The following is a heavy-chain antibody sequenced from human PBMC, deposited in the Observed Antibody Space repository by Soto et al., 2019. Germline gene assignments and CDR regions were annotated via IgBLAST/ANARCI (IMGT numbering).Heavy chain of an antibody. D-gene: IGHD2-8*02. CDR3: ATRSGGK. V-gene: IGHV1-24*01. J-gene: IGHJ4*02. CDR1: GYTLTELS. Sequence: ASVKVSFKVSGYTLTELSMHWVRQAPGKGLELMGGFDPEDGETIYAQKFQGRVTMTEXXXXXXAXMXLXXLXSEDTAVYYCATRSGGKWGQGTLVTVSS. CDR2: FDPEDGET.